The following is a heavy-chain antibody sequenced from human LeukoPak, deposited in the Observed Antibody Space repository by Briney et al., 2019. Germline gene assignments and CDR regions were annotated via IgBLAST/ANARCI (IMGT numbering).Heavy chain of an antibody. J-gene: IGHJ4*02. Sequence: GGSLRLSCAASGFTFSSYAMHWVRQAPGKGLEWVAVISYDRSNKYYADSVKGRFTISRDNSKNTLYLQMNSLRAGDTAVYYCARDLAESQQWLAVCGYWGQGTLVTVSS. CDR1: GFTFSSYA. CDR2: ISYDRSNK. D-gene: IGHD6-19*01. V-gene: IGHV3-30-3*01. CDR3: ARDLAESQQWLAVCGY.